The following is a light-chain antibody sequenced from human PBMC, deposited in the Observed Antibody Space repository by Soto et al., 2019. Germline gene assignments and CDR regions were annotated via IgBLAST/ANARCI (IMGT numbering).Light chain of an antibody. V-gene: IGKV3-15*01. CDR3: QQYNDWPET. Sequence: EIVMTHSPATLSVSPWYRSTLSFRASQSVGSNLAWYQQRPGQTPRLLIFGASTRATAIPGRFSGSGSGTEFTLTISSLQSEDFAVYYCQQYNDWPETFGQGTKVDTK. J-gene: IGKJ1*01. CDR1: QSVGSN. CDR2: GAS.